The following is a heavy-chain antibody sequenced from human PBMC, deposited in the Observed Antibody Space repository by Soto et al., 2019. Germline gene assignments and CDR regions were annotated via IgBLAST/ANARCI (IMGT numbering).Heavy chain of an antibody. CDR1: GDSISNSRFY. CDR2: IYHTGNA. Sequence: PSETLSLTCSVSGDSISNSRFYWDWIRQPPGEGLEWIGSIYHTGNAYYNPSLKSRVTISVDTSKNQFSLKLTSVTAADAALYYCARDFFDSSDYTTNWFDPWGQGSLVTVS. J-gene: IGHJ5*02. CDR3: ARDFFDSSDYTTNWFDP. D-gene: IGHD3-22*01. V-gene: IGHV4-39*01.